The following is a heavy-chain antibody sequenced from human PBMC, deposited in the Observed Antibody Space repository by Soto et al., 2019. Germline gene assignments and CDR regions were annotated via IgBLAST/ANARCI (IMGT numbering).Heavy chain of an antibody. CDR1: GFTFSSYG. Sequence: GGSLSLSCPASGFTFSSYGMHWVRPAPGKGLEWVAVISYDGSNKYYADSVKGRFTISRDNSKNTLYLQMNSLRAEDTAVYYCAKEGSVGPVRERRFYYYYYMDVWGKGTTVTVSS. D-gene: IGHD1-26*01. CDR3: AKEGSVGPVRERRFYYYYYMDV. J-gene: IGHJ6*03. V-gene: IGHV3-30*18. CDR2: ISYDGSNK.